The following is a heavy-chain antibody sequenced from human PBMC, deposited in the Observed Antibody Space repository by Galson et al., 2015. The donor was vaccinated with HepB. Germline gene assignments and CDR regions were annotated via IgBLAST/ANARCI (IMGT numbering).Heavy chain of an antibody. CDR3: ARDSCGSYDF. J-gene: IGHJ4*02. CDR1: GFTFSSYW. CDR2: ISGNGGSS. Sequence: SLRLSCATSGFTFSSYWMHWVRQAPGKGLEYVSGISGNGGSSYYANSVKGRFTISRDNSKNTLYLQMGSLRTEDMDVYYCARDSCGSYDFWGQGTLVTVSS. D-gene: IGHD1-26*01. V-gene: IGHV3-64*01.